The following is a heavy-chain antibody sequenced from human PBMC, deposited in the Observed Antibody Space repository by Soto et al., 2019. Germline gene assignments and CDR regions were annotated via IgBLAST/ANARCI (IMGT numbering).Heavy chain of an antibody. CDR1: GFSLSTRGMC. CDR2: IYWDDDK. CDR3: AHSGALLAVATFDY. J-gene: IGHJ4*02. V-gene: IGHV2-5*08. D-gene: IGHD6-19*01. Sequence: SGPKLVNPTQTLTLNCTFSGFSLSTRGMCVSWIRQPPGKALEWLALIYWDDDKRYSPSLKSRLTITKDTSKNQVVLTMTNMDPVDTATYYCAHSGALLAVATFDYWGQGTLVTISS.